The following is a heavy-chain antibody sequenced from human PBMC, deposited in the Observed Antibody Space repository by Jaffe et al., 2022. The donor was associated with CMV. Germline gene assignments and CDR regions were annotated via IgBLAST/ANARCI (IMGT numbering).Heavy chain of an antibody. J-gene: IGHJ4*02. CDR3: ARIRSGYYYEGHYFDY. V-gene: IGHV2-70*01. CDR2: IDWDDDK. D-gene: IGHD3-22*01. Sequence: QVTLRESGPALVKPTQTLTLTCTFSGFSLSTSGMCVSWIRQPPGKALEWLALIDWDDDKYYSTSLKTRLTISKDTSKNQVVLTMTNMDPVDTATYYCARIRSGYYYEGHYFDYWGQGTLVTVSS. CDR1: GFSLSTSGMC.